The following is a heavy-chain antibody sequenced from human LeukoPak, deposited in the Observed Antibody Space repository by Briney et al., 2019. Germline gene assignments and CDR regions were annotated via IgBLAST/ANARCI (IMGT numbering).Heavy chain of an antibody. CDR1: GFTFSRYN. CDR3: TSRGTLYGY. J-gene: IGHJ4*02. Sequence: GGSLRLSCAAAGFTFSRYNMNWVRQAPGKGLEWISYISSTSGNIHYADSVKGRFTISRDNAKTSLYLQMNSLRAEDTAVYYCTSRGTLYGYWGQGTLVTVSS. D-gene: IGHD2/OR15-2a*01. V-gene: IGHV3-48*01. CDR2: ISSTSGNI.